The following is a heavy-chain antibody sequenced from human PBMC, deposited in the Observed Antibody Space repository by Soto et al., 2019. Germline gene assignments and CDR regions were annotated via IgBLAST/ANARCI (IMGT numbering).Heavy chain of an antibody. J-gene: IGHJ3*02. CDR1: GFTFSSYW. D-gene: IGHD3-10*01. Sequence: GGSLRLSCAASGFTFSSYWIHWVRQAPWKGLVWVSRINSDGISTSYADSVKGRFTISRDNAKNTLYLQMNSLRAEDTAVYYCARGGITMVRGRVIWGQGTMVTV. CDR3: ARGGITMVRGRVI. CDR2: INSDGIST. V-gene: IGHV3-74*01.